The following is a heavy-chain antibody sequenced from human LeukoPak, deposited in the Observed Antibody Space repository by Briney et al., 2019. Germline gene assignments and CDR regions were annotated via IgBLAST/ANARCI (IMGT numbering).Heavy chain of an antibody. CDR3: ARVQGGGYRTADS. J-gene: IGHJ4*02. CDR1: GFPFSTFW. CDR2: IIENGNRQ. D-gene: IGHD6-25*01. Sequence: GGSLRLSCAVSGFPFSTFWMSWVRQAPGKGLDWVAVIIENGNRQYYADSVKGRFTISRDNSKNTLFLQMNSLRGEDTAMYYCARVQGGGYRTADSWGQGTLVTVSS. V-gene: IGHV3-30*03.